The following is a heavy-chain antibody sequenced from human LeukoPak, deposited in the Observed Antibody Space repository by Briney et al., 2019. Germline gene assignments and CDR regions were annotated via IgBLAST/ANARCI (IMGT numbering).Heavy chain of an antibody. CDR3: TRSQAYSGYAEGFDY. Sequence: GGSLRLSCTASGFTFGDYAMSWVRQAPGKGLEWVGFIRSKAYGGTTEYAASVKGRFTISRDDSKSIAYLQMNSPKTEDTAVYYCTRSQAYSGYAEGFDYWGQGTLVTVSS. V-gene: IGHV3-49*04. CDR1: GFTFGDYA. D-gene: IGHD5-12*01. CDR2: IRSKAYGGTT. J-gene: IGHJ4*02.